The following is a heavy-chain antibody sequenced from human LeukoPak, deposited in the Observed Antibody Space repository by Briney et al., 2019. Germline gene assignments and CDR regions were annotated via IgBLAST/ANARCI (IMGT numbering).Heavy chain of an antibody. J-gene: IGHJ4*02. CDR1: GXXFSSYS. V-gene: IGHV3-48*01. Sequence: GGSLRLSCAASGXXFSSYSMNWVRQAPGKGLEWVSYISSSSSTIYYADSVKGRFTISRDNAKNSLYLQMNSLRAEDTAVYYCARDRDDILTGSLDYWGQGALVTVSS. D-gene: IGHD3-9*01. CDR3: ARDRDDILTGSLDY. CDR2: ISSSSSTI.